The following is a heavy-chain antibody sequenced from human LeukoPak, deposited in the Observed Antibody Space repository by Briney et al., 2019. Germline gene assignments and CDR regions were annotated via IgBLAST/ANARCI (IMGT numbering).Heavy chain of an antibody. J-gene: IGHJ4*02. V-gene: IGHV4-59*01. CDR2: IYYSGST. D-gene: IGHD2-21*01. CDR1: GGSISSYY. Sequence: PSETLSLTCTVSGGSISSYYWSWIRQPPGKGLEWIGYIYYSGSTNYNPSLKSRVTISVDTSKNQFSLKLSSVTAADTAVYYCARSLDLAYCGGDCYYFDYWGQGTLVTVSS. CDR3: ARSLDLAYCGGDCYYFDY.